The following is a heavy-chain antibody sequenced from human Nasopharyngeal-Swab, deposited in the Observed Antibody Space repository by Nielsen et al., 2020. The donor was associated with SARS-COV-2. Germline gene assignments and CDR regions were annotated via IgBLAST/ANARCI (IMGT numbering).Heavy chain of an antibody. D-gene: IGHD4-17*01. J-gene: IGHJ5*02. CDR1: GGSFNGFY. CDR3: AREDDYADYYWFDP. Sequence: GSLRLSCSVSGGSFNGFYWNWIRQPPGKGLEWIGEINHNERTNYNPSLKSRVTMSVDTSTNQVSLKLNSLTATDTAVYYCAREDDYADYYWFDPWGQGTLVTVSS. V-gene: IGHV4-34*01. CDR2: INHNERT.